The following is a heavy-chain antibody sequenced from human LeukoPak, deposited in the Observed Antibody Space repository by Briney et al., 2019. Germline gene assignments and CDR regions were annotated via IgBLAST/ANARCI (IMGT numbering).Heavy chain of an antibody. CDR1: GFTLSNYG. V-gene: IGHV3-23*01. Sequence: PGGSLRLSCVVSGFTLSNYGMSWVRQVPGKGLEWVAGISGSGGSTNYAESVKGRFTISRDNSKNTLYLQMNSLRADDTAAYFCAKRGVVIRVILVGFHKEAYYFDSWGQGALVTVSS. J-gene: IGHJ4*02. CDR2: ISGSGGST. CDR3: AKRGVVIRVILVGFHKEAYYFDS. D-gene: IGHD3-22*01.